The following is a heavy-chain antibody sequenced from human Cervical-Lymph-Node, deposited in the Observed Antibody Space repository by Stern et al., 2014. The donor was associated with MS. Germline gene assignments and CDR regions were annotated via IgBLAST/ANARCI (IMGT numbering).Heavy chain of an antibody. CDR1: GFTFADYA. J-gene: IGHJ1*01. CDR3: AKDGGSYSAFQN. D-gene: IGHD1-26*01. V-gene: IGHV3-9*01. CDR2: ISWNSCSI. Sequence: EVQLVESGGGLVQPGGSLRLSCAASGFTFADYAMHWVRQAPGKGLEWVSGISWNSCSIGYADSVKGRFTISRDNAKNSLYLQMNSLRAEDTALYYCAKDGGSYSAFQNWGQGTLVTVSS.